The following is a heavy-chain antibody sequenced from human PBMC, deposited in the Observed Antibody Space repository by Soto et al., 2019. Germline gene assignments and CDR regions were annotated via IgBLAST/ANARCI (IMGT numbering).Heavy chain of an antibody. V-gene: IGHV1-69*13. CDR1: GGTFNNYP. J-gene: IGHJ6*02. Sequence: SVKVSCKASGGTFNNYPITWVRQAPGEGLEWMGGSIPIFGTANYAQKFQGRVTISVDESTSTAYMELSSLRSEDTAAYYCARGCGYSGGDHYYYFDIDVWGQGTTVTVSS. CDR2: SIPIFGTA. CDR3: ARGCGYSGGDHYYYFDIDV. D-gene: IGHD5-12*01.